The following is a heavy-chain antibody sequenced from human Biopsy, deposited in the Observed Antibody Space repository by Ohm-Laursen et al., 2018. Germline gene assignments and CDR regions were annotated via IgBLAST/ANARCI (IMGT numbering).Heavy chain of an antibody. CDR3: ARDRWPHVTLLGLVVFDF. J-gene: IGHJ4*02. CDR2: MNPDSGNT. Sequence: GASVKVSCKTSGYTFTSYEINWVRQATGQGLEWLGWMNPDSGNTGYAQNFQGRVTMTRNTSISTAYMDLRSLRSDDTAVYYCARDRWPHVTLLGLVVFDFWGQGTLVIVSS. D-gene: IGHD3-3*01. CDR1: GYTFTSYE. V-gene: IGHV1-8*01.